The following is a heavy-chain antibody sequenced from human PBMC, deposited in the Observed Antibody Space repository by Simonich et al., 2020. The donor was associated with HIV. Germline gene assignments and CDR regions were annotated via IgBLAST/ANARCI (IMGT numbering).Heavy chain of an antibody. J-gene: IGHJ4*02. CDR1: GGSFSGYY. D-gene: IGHD3-3*01. CDR2: INHSGIT. Sequence: QVQLQQWGAGLLKPSETLSLTCAGYGGSFSGYYWSWIRQPPGKGLGWIGEINHSGITNYKASLNSRATISVDKSKNQFSLKLSSVTAADTAIYYCARRDRELILYFDYWGQGNLVTVSS. V-gene: IGHV4-34*01. CDR3: ARRDRELILYFDY.